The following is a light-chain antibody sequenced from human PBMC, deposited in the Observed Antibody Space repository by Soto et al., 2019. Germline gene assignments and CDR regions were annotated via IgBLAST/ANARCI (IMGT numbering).Light chain of an antibody. CDR2: GNS. J-gene: IGLJ1*01. CDR1: SSNIGAGYG. Sequence: QSVLTQPPSVSGAPGQRVTISCSGSSSNIGAGYGVHWYQQLPGTAPKFLIFGNSNRPSGVPDRFSGSKSGTSASLAITGLQAEDEADYYCQSYDSSLSGYVFGTGTKVTVL. V-gene: IGLV1-40*01. CDR3: QSYDSSLSGYV.